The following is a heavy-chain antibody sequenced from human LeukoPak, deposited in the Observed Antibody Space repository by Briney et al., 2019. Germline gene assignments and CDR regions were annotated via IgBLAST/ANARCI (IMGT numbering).Heavy chain of an antibody. D-gene: IGHD4-17*01. Sequence: ASVKVSCKASGYTFTKYGITWVRQAPGQGLEWMGWISTYNGNTNYAQKLQGRVTMTTDTSTSTAYMELRSLISDAAAVYYCARGDDYGDYWGLYWGQGTLVTVSS. CDR1: GYTFTKYG. V-gene: IGHV1-18*01. CDR3: ARGDDYGDYWGLY. J-gene: IGHJ4*02. CDR2: ISTYNGNT.